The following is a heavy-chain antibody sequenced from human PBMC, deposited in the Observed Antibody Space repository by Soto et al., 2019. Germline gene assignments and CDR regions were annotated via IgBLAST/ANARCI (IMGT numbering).Heavy chain of an antibody. D-gene: IGHD6-19*01. CDR1: GFSLSTSGMC. CDR2: IDWDDDK. Sequence: SGPTLVNPTQTLTLTCTFSGFSLSTSGMCVSWIRQPPGKALEWLALIDWDDDKYYSTSLKTRLTISKDTSKNQVVLTMSNMDPVDTATYYCARMYSSGWYPYYYYGMDVWGQGTTVTVSS. J-gene: IGHJ6*02. CDR3: ARMYSSGWYPYYYYGMDV. V-gene: IGHV2-70*01.